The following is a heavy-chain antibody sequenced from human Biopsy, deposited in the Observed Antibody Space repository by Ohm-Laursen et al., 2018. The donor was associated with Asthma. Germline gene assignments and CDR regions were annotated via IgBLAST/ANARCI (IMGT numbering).Heavy chain of an antibody. CDR2: VSYDGGVA. J-gene: IGHJ4*02. CDR1: GFVFRSHA. V-gene: IGHV3-30*03. Sequence: SLRLSCAASGFVFRSHAMHWVRQAPGKGLEWVAVVSYDGGVAHYADSMKGRFTISRDNPMKRLYLQMSSLTAEDTAVYYCASRGGDFWSGYYMDYWGQGTLVTVSS. D-gene: IGHD3-3*01. CDR3: ASRGGDFWSGYYMDY.